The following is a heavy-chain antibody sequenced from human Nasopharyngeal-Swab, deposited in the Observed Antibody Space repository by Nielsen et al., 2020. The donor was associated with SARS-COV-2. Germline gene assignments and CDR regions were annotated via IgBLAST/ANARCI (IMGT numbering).Heavy chain of an antibody. CDR1: GVSITSQY. CDR3: AKEGATGWFDP. J-gene: IGHJ5*02. V-gene: IGHV4-59*11. CDR2: ISHNSGT. Sequence: SETLSLTCTVSGVSITSQYLSWIRQPPGKGLEWIGYISHNSGTSYNPSLKSRVTMFMETSKNQFSLRLTSVTAADTAVYYCAKEGATGWFDPCGQGTLVTVSS.